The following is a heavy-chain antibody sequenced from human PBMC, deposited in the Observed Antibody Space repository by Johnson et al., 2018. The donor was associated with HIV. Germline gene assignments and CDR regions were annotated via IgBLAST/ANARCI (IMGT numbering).Heavy chain of an antibody. CDR3: ARVPDYGDYGDAFDI. Sequence: VQLVESGGGLVQPGGSLRLSCAASGFTFSNYWMHWVRQAPGKGLEWVSLIYSGGSTYYADSVKGRFTISRDNSKNTLYLQMKSLRAEDTAVYYCARVPDYGDYGDAFDIWGQGTMVTVSS. CDR2: IYSGGST. D-gene: IGHD4-17*01. V-gene: IGHV3-66*01. J-gene: IGHJ3*02. CDR1: GFTFSNYW.